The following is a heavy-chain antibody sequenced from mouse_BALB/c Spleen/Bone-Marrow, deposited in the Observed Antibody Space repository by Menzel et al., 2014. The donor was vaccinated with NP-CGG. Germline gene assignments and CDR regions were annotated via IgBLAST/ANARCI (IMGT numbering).Heavy chain of an antibody. D-gene: IGHD4-1*01. CDR2: IYPGSGSI. CDR1: GYTFTDYI. V-gene: IGHV1-77*01. Sequence: VQGVESGPELVKPGASVKMSCKASGYTFTDYIINWVKQRTEQGLEWIGEIYPGSGSIYYNEKFKGKATLTADKSSNTAYMQFSSLTSEDSAVYFCARSPNWDPYYAMDYWGQGTSVTVSS. J-gene: IGHJ4*01. CDR3: ARSPNWDPYYAMDY.